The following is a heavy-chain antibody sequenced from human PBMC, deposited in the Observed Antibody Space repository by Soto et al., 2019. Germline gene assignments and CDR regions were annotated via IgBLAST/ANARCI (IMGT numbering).Heavy chain of an antibody. D-gene: IGHD6-13*01. CDR1: GGSISSYY. CDR3: ARDRLAAAGGGRRWFDP. V-gene: IGHV4-59*01. CDR2: IYSSGST. Sequence: QVQLQESGPGLVKPSETLSLTCTVSGGSISSYYWSWIRQPPGKGLEWIGYIYSSGSTNYNPSLTSRVTLSVDTSKNQFSLKLSSVTAADTAVYYCARDRLAAAGGGRRWFDPWGQGTLVTVSS. J-gene: IGHJ5*02.